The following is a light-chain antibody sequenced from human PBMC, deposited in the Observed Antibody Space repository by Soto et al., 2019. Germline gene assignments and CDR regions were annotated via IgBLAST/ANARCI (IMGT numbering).Light chain of an antibody. Sequence: QSALTQPASVSGSPGQSVTISCTGSSTNIGGHNYVSWYQQYPGKAPKLLIYEITNRPSGVSDRFSGSKSGNSASLTISGLQAEDEADYYCQSYAFTRTLVFGGGTKLTVL. CDR1: STNIGGHNY. J-gene: IGLJ2*01. CDR3: QSYAFTRTLV. V-gene: IGLV2-14*01. CDR2: EIT.